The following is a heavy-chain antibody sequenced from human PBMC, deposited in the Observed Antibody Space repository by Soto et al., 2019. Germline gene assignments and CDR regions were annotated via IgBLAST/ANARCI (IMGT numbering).Heavy chain of an antibody. D-gene: IGHD2-15*01. CDR2: VFHTGTT. CDR3: ARAPLSPTLRTFDV. Sequence: QVQLQESGPGLVKPSETLSLTCTVSSGSINENYYWNWIRQSPGKGLEWIGYVFHTGTTHYNPSLESRLTLSISTSKSQFSLTLTSVAASDTAIYYCARAPLSPTLRTFDVWGPGTMVIVSS. V-gene: IGHV4-59*01. J-gene: IGHJ3*01. CDR1: SGSINENYY.